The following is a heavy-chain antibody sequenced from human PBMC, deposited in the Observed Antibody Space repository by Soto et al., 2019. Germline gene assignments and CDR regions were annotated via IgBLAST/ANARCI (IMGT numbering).Heavy chain of an antibody. CDR3: AKEGSGRSNWFDP. CDR1: GDSINNSY. D-gene: IGHD1-26*01. J-gene: IGHJ5*02. V-gene: IGHV4-4*07. Sequence: SETLSLTCTVSGDSINNSYWSWIRQPAGKGLEWIGRIYSSGTTNLNPSLKTRVTMSAVTSKNQLSLKLRSVTAADTAVYYCAKEGSGRSNWFDPWGPGTQVTVSS. CDR2: IYSSGTT.